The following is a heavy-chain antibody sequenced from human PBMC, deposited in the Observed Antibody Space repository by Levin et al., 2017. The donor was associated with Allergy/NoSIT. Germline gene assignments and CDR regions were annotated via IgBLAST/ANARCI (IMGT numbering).Heavy chain of an antibody. D-gene: IGHD6-13*01. J-gene: IGHJ5*02. CDR1: GGSISGGGYY. Sequence: SQTLSLTCNVSGGSISGGGYYWSWIRQHPGKGLEWIGHIYYTGPTYYNPSLKSRLIISIDTSKNQFSLRLSSVTAADTAVYYCARVRAAAGKGWFDPWGKGARVTVSS. CDR2: IYYTGPT. CDR3: ARVRAAAGKGWFDP. V-gene: IGHV4-31*03.